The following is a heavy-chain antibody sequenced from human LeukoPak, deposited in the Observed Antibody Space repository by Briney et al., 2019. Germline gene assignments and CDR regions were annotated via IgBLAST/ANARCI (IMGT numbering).Heavy chain of an antibody. CDR1: GGSISSSNW. J-gene: IGHJ4*02. Sequence: SETLSLTCAVSGGSISSSNWWSWVRQPPGKGLEWIGEIYHSGSTNYNPSLKSRVTISVDRSKNQFSLKLSSVTAADTAVYYCARVSDVVVPAAMGHFDYWGQGTLVTVSS. V-gene: IGHV4-4*02. CDR3: ARVSDVVVPAAMGHFDY. CDR2: IYHSGST. D-gene: IGHD2-2*01.